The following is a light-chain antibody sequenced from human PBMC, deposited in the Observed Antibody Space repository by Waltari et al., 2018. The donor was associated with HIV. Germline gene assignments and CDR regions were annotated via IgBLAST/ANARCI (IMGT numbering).Light chain of an antibody. CDR3: SSYTSSSTLL. Sequence: QSALTQPASVSGSPGQSITISCTETSSDVGGYNYVSWYQQHPGKAPKLMIYEVSNLPSGVSNRFSVSNSCNTASLTISGLQAEYEADYYCSSYTSSSTLLFGVGTKLTVL. V-gene: IGLV2-14*01. CDR2: EVS. J-gene: IGLJ2*01. CDR1: SSDVGGYNY.